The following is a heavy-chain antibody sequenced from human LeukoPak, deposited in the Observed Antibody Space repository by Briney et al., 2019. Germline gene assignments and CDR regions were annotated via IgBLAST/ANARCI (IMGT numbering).Heavy chain of an antibody. CDR1: GGSISSSSYY. CDR2: IYYSGST. CDR3: LCSSSWYAGFDP. Sequence: SETLSLTCTVSGGSISSSSYYWGWIRQPPGKGLGWIGSIYYSGSTYYNPPLKSRVTISVDTSKNQFSLKLSSVTAADTAVYYCLCSSSWYAGFDPWGQGTLVTVSS. V-gene: IGHV4-39*01. D-gene: IGHD6-13*01. J-gene: IGHJ5*02.